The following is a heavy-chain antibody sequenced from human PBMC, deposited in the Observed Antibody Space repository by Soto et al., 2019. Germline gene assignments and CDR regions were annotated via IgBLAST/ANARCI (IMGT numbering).Heavy chain of an antibody. CDR3: ATSYGSGSAHFDY. D-gene: IGHD3-10*01. CDR2: VNPIVGMS. J-gene: IGHJ4*02. CDR1: GGTFNSYT. Sequence: QVQLVQSGAEVKKAGSSVKVSCTASGGTFNSYTINWVRQAPGQGLEWVGRVNPIVGMSNSAQKCQGRVTITADKSTSKAYMDLTSLQSEDTAVYYCATSYGSGSAHFDYWGQGTLVTVSS. V-gene: IGHV1-69*02.